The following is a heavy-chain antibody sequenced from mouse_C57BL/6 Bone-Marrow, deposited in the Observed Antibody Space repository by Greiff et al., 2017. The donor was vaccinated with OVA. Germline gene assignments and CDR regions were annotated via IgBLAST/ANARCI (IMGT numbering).Heavy chain of an antibody. CDR1: GFSFNTYA. Sequence: DVMLVESGGGLVQPKGSLKLSCAASGFSFNTYAMNWVRQAPGKGLEWVARIRSKSNNYATYYADSVKDRFTISSDDSESMLELRKSSRKTEETAVYYCGRRRLGGMDYWGQGTSVTVSS. V-gene: IGHV10-1*01. J-gene: IGHJ4*01. CDR2: IRSKSNNYAT. CDR3: GRRRLGGMDY. D-gene: IGHD3-2*02.